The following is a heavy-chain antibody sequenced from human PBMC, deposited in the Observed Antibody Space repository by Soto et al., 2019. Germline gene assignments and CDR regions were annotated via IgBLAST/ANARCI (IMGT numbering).Heavy chain of an antibody. J-gene: IGHJ5*02. V-gene: IGHV4-31*03. CDR2: IFYTGTA. CDR1: GGSINTGGYY. Sequence: QVQLQESGPGLVKPSQTLSLTCTVSGGSINTGGYYWGWIRHLPGEGLEWIGHIFYTGTAYYNPSLRSRVTVSIETSSNQFSLHMYSVTAADTAMYYCARRLDDTPETFFNWFDPWGPGILVTFSS. CDR3: ARRLDDTPETFFNWFDP. D-gene: IGHD2-15*01.